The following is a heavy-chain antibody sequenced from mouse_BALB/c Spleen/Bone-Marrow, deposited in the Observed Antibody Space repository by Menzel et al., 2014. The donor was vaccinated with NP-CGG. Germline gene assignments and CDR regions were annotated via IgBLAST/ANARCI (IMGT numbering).Heavy chain of an antibody. CDR1: GFTFSSYG. V-gene: IGHV5-6-3*01. CDR3: ARVWYSDY. J-gene: IGHJ2*01. CDR2: INSNGGST. Sequence: EVMLVESGGGLVQPGGSLKLSCAASGFTFSSYGMSWVRQTPDKRLELVATINSNGGSTYYPDSVKGRFTISRDNAKNTLYLQMSSLKSEDTAMYYCARVWYSDYWGQGTTLTVSS.